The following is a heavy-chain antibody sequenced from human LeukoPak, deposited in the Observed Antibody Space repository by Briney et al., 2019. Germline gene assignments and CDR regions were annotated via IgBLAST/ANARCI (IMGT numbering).Heavy chain of an antibody. CDR2: IIPILGIA. Sequence: SVKVSCKASGYSFTGYYMHWVRQAPGQGLEWMGRIIPILGIANYAQKFQGRVTITADKSTSTAYMELSSLRSEDTAVYYCARQPNPYDSSGYPDYWGQGTLVTVSS. CDR1: GYSFTGYY. CDR3: ARQPNPYDSSGYPDY. J-gene: IGHJ4*02. D-gene: IGHD3-22*01. V-gene: IGHV1-69*02.